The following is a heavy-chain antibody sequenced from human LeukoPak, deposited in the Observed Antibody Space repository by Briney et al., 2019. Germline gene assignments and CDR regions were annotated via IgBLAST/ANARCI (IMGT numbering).Heavy chain of an antibody. Sequence: SETLSLTCTVSGGSISCYYWSWIRQPPGKGLEWIGYIYYSGSTNYNPSLKSRVTISVDTSKNQFSLKLSSVTAADTAVYYCARDRHGSGSAHSFDPWGQGTLVTVSS. V-gene: IGHV4-59*01. CDR3: ARDRHGSGSAHSFDP. CDR2: IYYSGST. CDR1: GGSISCYY. D-gene: IGHD3-10*01. J-gene: IGHJ5*02.